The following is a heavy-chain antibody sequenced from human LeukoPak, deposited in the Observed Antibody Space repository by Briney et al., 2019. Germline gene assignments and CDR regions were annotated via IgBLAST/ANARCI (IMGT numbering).Heavy chain of an antibody. CDR1: GFVFNSYS. D-gene: IGHD2-8*01. J-gene: IGHJ6*02. V-gene: IGHV3-48*04. Sequence: GGSLRLSCAASGFVFNSYSMNWVRQTPGKGLEWVSYISSSSRTIYFADSVKGRFTISRDNAKNSLYLQMNSLRAEDTAVYYCTRDRQGPRLYEMDIWGQGTTVTVSS. CDR3: TRDRQGPRLYEMDI. CDR2: ISSSSRTI.